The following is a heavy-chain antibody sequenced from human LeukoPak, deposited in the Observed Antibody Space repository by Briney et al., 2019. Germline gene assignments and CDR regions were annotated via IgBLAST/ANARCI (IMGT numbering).Heavy chain of an antibody. CDR3: ASVDLFPGSSWYEDY. CDR1: GFTFSSYA. V-gene: IGHV3-23*01. J-gene: IGHJ4*02. Sequence: GGSLRLSCAASGFTFSSYAMSWVRQAPGKGLEWVSAISGSGGSTYYADSVKGRFTISRDNSKNTLYLQMNSLRAEDTAVYYCASVDLFPGSSWYEDYWGQGTLVTVSS. D-gene: IGHD6-13*01. CDR2: ISGSGGST.